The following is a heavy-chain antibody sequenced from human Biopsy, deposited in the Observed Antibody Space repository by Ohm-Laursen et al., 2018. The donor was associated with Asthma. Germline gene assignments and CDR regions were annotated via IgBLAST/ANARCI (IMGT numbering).Heavy chain of an antibody. CDR1: GGSISSGDYY. V-gene: IGHV4-30-4*01. CDR2: IYYSGST. CDR3: ARDLSGYCTSSACYGFDS. Sequence: TLSLTCTVSGGSISSGDYYWSWIRQPPGKGLEWIGYIYYSGSTFYSPSLESRVTVSVDTSKNQFSLKLSSVTAADTAVYYCARDLSGYCTSSACYGFDSWGQGTLVTVSS. D-gene: IGHD2-8*01. J-gene: IGHJ5*01.